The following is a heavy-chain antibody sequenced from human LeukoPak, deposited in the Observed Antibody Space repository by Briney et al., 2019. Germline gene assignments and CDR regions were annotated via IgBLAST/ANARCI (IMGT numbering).Heavy chain of an antibody. CDR3: AKRGSGSSKPMYYFDY. CDR2: IYSDEST. V-gene: IGHV3-53*01. J-gene: IGHJ4*02. D-gene: IGHD6-25*01. Sequence: GGSLTLSCAASGFTVSGNYMSWVRQGPGKGLEWVSVIYSDESTYYADSVKGRFTISRDNSKNTLYLQMNSLRSEDTAVYYCAKRGSGSSKPMYYFDYWGQGTLVTVSS. CDR1: GFTVSGNY.